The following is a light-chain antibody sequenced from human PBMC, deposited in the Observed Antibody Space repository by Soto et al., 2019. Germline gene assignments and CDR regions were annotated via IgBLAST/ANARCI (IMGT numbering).Light chain of an antibody. J-gene: IGKJ4*01. V-gene: IGKV1-9*01. CDR2: AAS. CDR3: QQLNSYPLT. Sequence: DIQMTQSPSSLSASVGDRGTITCRASQGISSYLAWYQQKPGKAPKLLIYAASTLQSGVPSRFSGSGSGTEFTLTISSLQPEDFATYYCQQLNSYPLTFGGGTKVDIK. CDR1: QGISSY.